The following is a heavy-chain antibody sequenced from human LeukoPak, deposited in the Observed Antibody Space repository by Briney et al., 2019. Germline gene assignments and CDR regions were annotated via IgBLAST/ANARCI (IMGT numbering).Heavy chain of an antibody. Sequence: SETLSLTCTVSGVSISSSHWWSWVRQPPGKGLEWIGEISHRGGTDYNPSLKSRVSVSVDKSKNQVSLILSSVTAADTAVYYCARDPHTGSNEFDYWGQGTLVTVSS. CDR2: ISHRGGT. J-gene: IGHJ4*02. CDR1: GVSISSSHW. V-gene: IGHV4-4*02. CDR3: ARDPHTGSNEFDY. D-gene: IGHD1-26*01.